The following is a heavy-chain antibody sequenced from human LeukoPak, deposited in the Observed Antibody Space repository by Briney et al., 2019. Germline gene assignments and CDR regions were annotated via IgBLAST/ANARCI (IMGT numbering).Heavy chain of an antibody. V-gene: IGHV4-61*02. Sequence: PSETPSLTCTVSGGSISSGSYYWSWIRQPAGKGLEWIGRIYTSGSTNYNPSLKSRVTISVDTSKNQFSLKLSSVTAADTAVYYCARSENGGGSYYPSYYYMDVWGKGTTVTISS. J-gene: IGHJ6*03. CDR1: GGSISSGSYY. CDR2: IYTSGST. D-gene: IGHD1-26*01. CDR3: ARSENGGGSYYPSYYYMDV.